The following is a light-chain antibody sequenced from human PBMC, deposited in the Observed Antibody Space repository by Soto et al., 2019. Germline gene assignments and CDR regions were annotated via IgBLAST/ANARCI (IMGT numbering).Light chain of an antibody. CDR2: DVS. V-gene: IGLV2-14*01. J-gene: IGLJ2*01. CDR1: SSDVGGYNY. Sequence: QSALTQPASVSGSPGQSITISCTGTSSDVGGYNYVSWYQQHPGKAPKLMIYDVSNRPSGVSNRFSGSKSGNTASLTISGLQAEDEADYYCSSRSSSNLVLFGGGTKLTVL. CDR3: SSRSSSNLVL.